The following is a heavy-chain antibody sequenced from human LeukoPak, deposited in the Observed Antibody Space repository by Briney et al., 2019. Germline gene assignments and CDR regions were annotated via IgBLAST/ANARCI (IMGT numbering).Heavy chain of an antibody. CDR2: INHSGST. D-gene: IGHD5-18*01. CDR1: GGSFSGYY. Sequence: PSETLSLTCAVYGGSFSGYYWSWIRQPPGKGLEWIGEINHSGSTNYNQSLKSRVTISVDTSKNQFSLKLSSVTAADTAVYYCARAGQLWLIATFDYWGQGTLVTVSS. V-gene: IGHV4-34*01. J-gene: IGHJ4*02. CDR3: ARAGQLWLIATFDY.